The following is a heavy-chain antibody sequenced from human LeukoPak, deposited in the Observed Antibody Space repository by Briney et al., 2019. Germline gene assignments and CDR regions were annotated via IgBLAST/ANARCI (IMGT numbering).Heavy chain of an antibody. CDR2: ISAYNANT. CDR3: ARVPKWGTSLINWFDP. D-gene: IGHD2-2*01. J-gene: IGHJ5*02. Sequence: EASVKVSFKASGYTFSTYDISWVRQAPGQGLEWMGWISAYNANTNYAQKLQGRGTITTDTSTSTAYMELRSLRSDDTAVYYCARVPKWGTSLINWFDPWGQGTLVTVSS. CDR1: GYTFSTYD. V-gene: IGHV1-18*01.